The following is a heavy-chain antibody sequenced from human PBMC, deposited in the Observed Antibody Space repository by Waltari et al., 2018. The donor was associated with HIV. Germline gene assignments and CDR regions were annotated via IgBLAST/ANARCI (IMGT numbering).Heavy chain of an antibody. J-gene: IGHJ5*01. CDR2: AIPMFGTA. CDR1: GGAFVSHT. CDR3: ASARETMGVDFDS. Sequence: QVQLVQSGAEVKKPGSSVKVSCKASGGAFVSHTFNWVRQAPGQGLEWMGRAIPMFGTAKYARKFQGRVTITAEKSTTTAYMELNGLRIDDTAVYYCASARETMGVDFDSWGQGTLVTVS. D-gene: IGHD3-10*01. V-gene: IGHV1-69*08.